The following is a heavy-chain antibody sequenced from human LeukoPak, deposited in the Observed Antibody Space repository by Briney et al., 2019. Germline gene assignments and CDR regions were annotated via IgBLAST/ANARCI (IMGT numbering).Heavy chain of an antibody. CDR2: ISINGGST. D-gene: IGHD3-10*01. Sequence: GGSLRLSCSASGFTFSSYAMHWVRQAPGKGLEYVSGISINGGSTDYADSVKGRSTISRDNSKNTVYLQMSSLRAEDTAVYYCVKESRVVRGVIMDAFDMWGQGTMVTVSS. J-gene: IGHJ3*02. V-gene: IGHV3-64D*06. CDR3: VKESRVVRGVIMDAFDM. CDR1: GFTFSSYA.